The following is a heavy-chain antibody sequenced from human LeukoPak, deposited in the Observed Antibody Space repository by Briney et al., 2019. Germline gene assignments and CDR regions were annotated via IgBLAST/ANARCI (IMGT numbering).Heavy chain of an antibody. V-gene: IGHV4-59*01. CDR1: GGSFSGYY. D-gene: IGHD3-3*01. CDR2: IYYSGST. J-gene: IGHJ4*02. Sequence: SETLSLTCAVYGGSFSGYYWSWIRQPPGKGLEWIGYIYYSGSTNYNPSLKSRVTISVDTSKNQFSLKLSSVTAADTAVYYCAGGTGYDFWSGYTPYFDYWGQGTLVTVSS. CDR3: AGGTGYDFWSGYTPYFDY.